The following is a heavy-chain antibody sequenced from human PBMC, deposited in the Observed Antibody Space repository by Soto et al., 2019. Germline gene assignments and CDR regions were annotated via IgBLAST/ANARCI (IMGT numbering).Heavy chain of an antibody. CDR1: GFTFSSYW. D-gene: IGHD2-15*01. J-gene: IGHJ6*02. Sequence: PGGSLRLSCAASGFTFSSYWMSWVRQAPGKGLEWVANIKQDGSEKYYVDSVKGRFTISRDNAKNSLYLQMNSLRAEDTAVYYCARDMSIVVVVAATPDYYYGMDVWGQGTTVTVSS. V-gene: IGHV3-7*01. CDR3: ARDMSIVVVVAATPDYYYGMDV. CDR2: IKQDGSEK.